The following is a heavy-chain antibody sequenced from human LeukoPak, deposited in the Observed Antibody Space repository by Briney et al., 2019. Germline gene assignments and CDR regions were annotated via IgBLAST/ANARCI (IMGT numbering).Heavy chain of an antibody. J-gene: IGHJ3*02. CDR3: ARLGGPYYYGSGSYYEGNDALDI. V-gene: IGHV5-10-1*01. Sequence: GESLKISCKGSGYSFTSYWISWVRQMPGKGLEWMGRIDPSDSYTNYSPSFQGHVTISADKSISTAYLQWSSLKASDTAMYYCARLGGPYYYGSGSYYEGNDALDIWGQGTMVTVSS. CDR2: IDPSDSYT. D-gene: IGHD3-10*01. CDR1: GYSFTSYW.